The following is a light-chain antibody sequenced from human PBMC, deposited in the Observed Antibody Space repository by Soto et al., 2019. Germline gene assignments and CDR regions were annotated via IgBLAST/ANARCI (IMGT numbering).Light chain of an antibody. CDR2: GAS. CDR1: QSISGSY. Sequence: EIVLTQSPGTLSLSPGERATLSCRASQSISGSYLAWYQQKPGQSPRLLIYGASSRATGIPDRFTGSGSGTHFTLTISRLEPEAFAVYYCNHYSPSSFTFGPGTKVEIE. J-gene: IGKJ3*01. V-gene: IGKV3-20*01. CDR3: NHYSPSSFT.